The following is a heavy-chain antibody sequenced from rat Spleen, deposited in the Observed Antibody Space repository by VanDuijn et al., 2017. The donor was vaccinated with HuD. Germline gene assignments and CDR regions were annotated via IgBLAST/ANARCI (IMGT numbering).Heavy chain of an antibody. CDR3: ARAGSAAISLGNWFAY. J-gene: IGHJ3*01. CDR2: IWGDGNS. V-gene: IGHV2-13*01. Sequence: QVLLQESGPGLVQPSQTLSLPCTVSGFSLSNYGVIWVRQPPGKGLDWMGVIWGDGNSNYNSALKSRLSISRDTSKSQVFLKMNSLQTEDSATYYCARAGSAAISLGNWFAYWGQGTLVTVSS. CDR1: GFSLSNYG. D-gene: IGHD1-2*01.